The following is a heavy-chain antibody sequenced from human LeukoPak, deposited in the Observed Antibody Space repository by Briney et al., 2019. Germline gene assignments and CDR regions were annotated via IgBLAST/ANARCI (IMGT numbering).Heavy chain of an antibody. Sequence: GGSLRLSCAASGFTFDDYAMHWVRQAPGKGLEWVSLISWDVGSTYYADSVKGRFTISRDNSKNSLYLQMNSLRAEDTALYYCAKDNEARFLEWLDVWGKGTTVTVSS. D-gene: IGHD3-3*01. CDR2: ISWDVGST. CDR3: AKDNEARFLEWLDV. J-gene: IGHJ6*04. CDR1: GFTFDDYA. V-gene: IGHV3-43D*03.